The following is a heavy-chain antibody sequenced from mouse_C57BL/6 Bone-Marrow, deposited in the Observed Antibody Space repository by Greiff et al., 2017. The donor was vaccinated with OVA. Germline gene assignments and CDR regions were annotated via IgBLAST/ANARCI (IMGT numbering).Heavy chain of an antibody. J-gene: IGHJ3*01. D-gene: IGHD2-1*01. Sequence: PLPHPGPALVKPGASVKLSCKASGYTFTSYWMHWVKQRPGQGLEWIGNINPSNGGTNSNEKFKSKATLTVDKSSSTAYMQLSSLTSEDSAVYYCARRGSYGNYVYWGQGTLVTVSA. V-gene: IGHV1-53*01. CDR3: ARRGSYGNYVY. CDR2: INPSNGGT. CDR1: GYTFTSYW.